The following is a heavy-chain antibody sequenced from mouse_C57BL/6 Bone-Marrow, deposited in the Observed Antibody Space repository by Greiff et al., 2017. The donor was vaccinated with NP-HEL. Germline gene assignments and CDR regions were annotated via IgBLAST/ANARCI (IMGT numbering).Heavy chain of an antibody. CDR2: IWRGGST. V-gene: IGHV2-5*01. Sequence: QVQLKQSGPGLVQPSQSLSITCTVSGFSLTSYGVHWVRQSPGKGLEWLGVIWRGGSTDYNAAFMSRLSITKDNSKSQVFFKMNSLQADDTAIYYCAKKGHYYGPYYYAMDYWGQGTSVTVSS. D-gene: IGHD1-1*01. CDR3: AKKGHYYGPYYYAMDY. CDR1: GFSLTSYG. J-gene: IGHJ4*01.